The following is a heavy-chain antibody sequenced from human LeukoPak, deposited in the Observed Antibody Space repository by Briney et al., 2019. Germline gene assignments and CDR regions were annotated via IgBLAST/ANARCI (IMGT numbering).Heavy chain of an antibody. CDR3: ARLREIPVFGVVTKSTSYFDY. CDR2: IKQDRSET. D-gene: IGHD3-3*01. Sequence: GGSLRLSCAASGFTFSSYEMNWVRQAPGKGLELVANIKQDRSETYYVDSVKGRFTISRDNAKNSRYLQMNSLRAEDTAVYYCARLREIPVFGVVTKSTSYFDYWGQGTLVTVSS. V-gene: IGHV3-7*01. J-gene: IGHJ4*02. CDR1: GFTFSSYE.